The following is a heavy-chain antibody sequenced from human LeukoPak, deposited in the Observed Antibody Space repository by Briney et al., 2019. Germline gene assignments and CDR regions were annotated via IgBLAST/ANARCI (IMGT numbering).Heavy chain of an antibody. CDR2: INSDGSST. V-gene: IGHV3-74*01. D-gene: IGHD1-26*01. Sequence: PGGSLRLSCAASGFTFSSYWMHWVRQAPGKGLVWVSRINSDGSSTSYADSVKGRFTISRDNAKNTLYLQMNSLRAEDTAVYYCARETVVGASPAAVDYWGQGTLVTVSS. CDR3: ARETVVGASPAAVDY. CDR1: GFTFSSYW. J-gene: IGHJ4*02.